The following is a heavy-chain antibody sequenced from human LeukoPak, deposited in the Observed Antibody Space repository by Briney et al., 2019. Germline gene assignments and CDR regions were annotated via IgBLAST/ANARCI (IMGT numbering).Heavy chain of an antibody. CDR3: ATLVVVAGTPSIDC. CDR1: VGAISSGSHY. J-gene: IGHJ4*02. D-gene: IGHD2-15*01. V-gene: IGHV4-39*01. CDR2: IYYSGST. Sequence: SETLSLTPTVSVGAISSGSHYLGWFRHPPRKWLEWIGSIYYSGSTFYNPSLKGRVTMSVDTSNNPLSMKLRSVTAADTSMYYCATLVVVAGTPSIDCWGQGTLVTVSS.